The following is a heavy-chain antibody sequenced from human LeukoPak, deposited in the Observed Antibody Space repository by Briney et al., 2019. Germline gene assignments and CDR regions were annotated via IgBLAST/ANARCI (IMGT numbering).Heavy chain of an antibody. CDR2: IIPIFGTA. J-gene: IGHJ6*02. V-gene: IGHV1-69*13. CDR1: GGTFSSYA. CDR3: ARESGDYGDYYYYYGMDV. D-gene: IGHD4-17*01. Sequence: SVTVSCTASGGTFSSYAISWVRQAPGQGLEWMGGIIPIFGTANYAQKFQGRVTITADESTSTAYMELSSLRSEDTAVYYCARESGDYGDYYYYYGMDVWGQGTTVTVSS.